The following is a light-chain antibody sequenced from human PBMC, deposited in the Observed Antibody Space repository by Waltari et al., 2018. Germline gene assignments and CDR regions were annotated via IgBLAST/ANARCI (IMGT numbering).Light chain of an antibody. CDR1: QSVGSY. CDR3: QQRTNWRSVT. Sequence: EIVLTQSPATLSLSPGERATLSCRASQSVGSYLAWYQQKLGQAPRLPIYDASNRATGIPARFSGSGSGTDFTLTISSLEPEDFALYYCQQRTNWRSVTFGGGTKVEIK. J-gene: IGKJ4*01. CDR2: DAS. V-gene: IGKV3-11*01.